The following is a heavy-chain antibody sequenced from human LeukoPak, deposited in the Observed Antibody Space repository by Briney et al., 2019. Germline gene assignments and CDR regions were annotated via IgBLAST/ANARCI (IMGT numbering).Heavy chain of an antibody. D-gene: IGHD6-6*01. CDR2: ISGSGGST. J-gene: IGHJ4*02. V-gene: IGHV3-23*01. CDR3: AKDKSIAVEYFSTPSQDLDY. Sequence: PGGSLRLSCAASGFTFSSYAMSWVRQAPGKGLEWVSAISGSGGSTYYADSVKGRFTISRDNSKNTLYLQMNSLRAEDTAVYYCAKDKSIAVEYFSTPSQDLDYWGQGTLVTVSS. CDR1: GFTFSSYA.